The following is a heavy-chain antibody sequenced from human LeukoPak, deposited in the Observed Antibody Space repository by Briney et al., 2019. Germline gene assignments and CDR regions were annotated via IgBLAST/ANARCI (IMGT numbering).Heavy chain of an antibody. J-gene: IGHJ4*02. V-gene: IGHV4-30-2*01. CDR1: GGSISGSDYY. D-gene: IGHD2-2*01. Sequence: PSQTLSLTCTVSGGSISGSDYYWSWIRQPPGKGLEWIGYIYHSGSTYYNPSLESRVTISVDRSKNQFSLKLSSVTAADTAVYYCARRSCSSTSCPIDYWGQGTLVTVSS. CDR3: ARRSCSSTSCPIDY. CDR2: IYHSGST.